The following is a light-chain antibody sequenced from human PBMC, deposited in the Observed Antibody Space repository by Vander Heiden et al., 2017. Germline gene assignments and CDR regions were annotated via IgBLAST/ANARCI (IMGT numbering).Light chain of an antibody. CDR3: QQYDNLPS. Sequence: DSQMTQSPYSLSASVGDRVTISCQASQDIRNYVNWYQQKPGKAPKLLIYTASHLETGVSSRFSGRGSGTDFTFTISSLQPEDIATYFCQQYDNLPSFGGGTKVEIK. V-gene: IGKV1-33*01. J-gene: IGKJ4*01. CDR1: QDIRNY. CDR2: TAS.